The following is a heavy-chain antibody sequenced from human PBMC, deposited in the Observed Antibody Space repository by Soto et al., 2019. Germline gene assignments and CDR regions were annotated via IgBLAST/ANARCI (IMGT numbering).Heavy chain of an antibody. D-gene: IGHD1-26*01. CDR3: ARDPIGPGIFDY. V-gene: IGHV3-33*01. Sequence: GGSLRLSCVAAGFTFSSYGMHWVRQAPGKGREWVAVIWYDASDKYYAESVKGRFTISRDKTKNTMYLQMNSQRAEDTAVYYCARDPIGPGIFDYWGQGTLVTVSS. J-gene: IGHJ4*02. CDR1: GFTFSSYG. CDR2: IWYDASDK.